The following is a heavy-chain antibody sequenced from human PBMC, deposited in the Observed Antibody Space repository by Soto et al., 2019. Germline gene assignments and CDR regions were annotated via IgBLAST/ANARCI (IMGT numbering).Heavy chain of an antibody. Sequence: ASVKVSCKASGYTFRNYYIHWVRQAPGQGLEWMGLITPSGGATSYSQRFQGRVTITKDSSTSTVYMELSSLGSEDTAVYYCGRAFDRSGLYWGQGTLVTVSS. CDR2: ITPSGGAT. CDR3: GRAFDRSGLY. CDR1: GYTFRNYY. D-gene: IGHD3-22*01. V-gene: IGHV1-46*01. J-gene: IGHJ4*02.